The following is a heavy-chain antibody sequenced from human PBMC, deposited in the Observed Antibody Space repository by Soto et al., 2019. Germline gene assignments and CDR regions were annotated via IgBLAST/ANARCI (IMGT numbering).Heavy chain of an antibody. CDR2: INPSGGST. CDR1: GYTFTSYY. J-gene: IGHJ4*02. V-gene: IGHV1-46*01. CDR3: ARSSGIVGAFPIEYYFDY. Sequence: ASVKVSCKASGYTFTSYYMHWVRQAPGQGLEWMGIINPSGGSTSYAQKFQGRVTMTRDTSTSTVYMELSSLRSEDTAVYYCARSSGIVGAFPIEYYFDYWGQGTLVTVSS. D-gene: IGHD1-26*01.